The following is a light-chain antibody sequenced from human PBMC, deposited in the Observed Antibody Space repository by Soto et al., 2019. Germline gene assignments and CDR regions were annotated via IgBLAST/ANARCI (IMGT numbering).Light chain of an antibody. CDR2: WAS. V-gene: IGKV4-1*01. Sequence: DIVMTQSPDSLTVSLGERATINCKSSQSLLEGANNKDYLAWYQQKPGQPPKLLIYWASTRESGVPDRFSGSGSGTDFTLTIRGLQDEDVAVYYCQQYYSPSYTFGQGTKVDIK. J-gene: IGKJ2*01. CDR3: QQYYSPSYT. CDR1: QSLLEGANNKDY.